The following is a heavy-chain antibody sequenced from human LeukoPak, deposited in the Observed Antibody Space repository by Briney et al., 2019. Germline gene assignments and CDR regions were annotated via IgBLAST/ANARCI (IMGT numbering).Heavy chain of an antibody. CDR3: AKGYYYMDV. J-gene: IGHJ6*03. V-gene: IGHV3-30*02. CDR1: GFTFSSHG. Sequence: GGSLRLSCAASGFTFSSHGMHWVRQAPGKGLEWVSSIWQDGSDKHYADSVEGRITISRDNSKNTLYLQMNNLRGEDTAVYYCAKGYYYMDVWGKGTTVTVSS. CDR2: IWQDGSDK.